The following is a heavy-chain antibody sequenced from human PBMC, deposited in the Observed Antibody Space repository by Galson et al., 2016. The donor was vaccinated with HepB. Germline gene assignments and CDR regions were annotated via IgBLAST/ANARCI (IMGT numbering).Heavy chain of an antibody. CDR2: INPSSGDS. CDR1: GYIFTDFY. J-gene: IGHJ5*02. Sequence: SVKVSCKASGYIFTDFYIEWVRQAPGRGLEWIGWINPSSGDSNSAQNFQGRVIMTKDASISTAYMELTSLTSADSAVYYCARVGDNVHRGVLNWLDPWGQGTLVTVSS. CDR3: ARVGDNVHRGVLNWLDP. D-gene: IGHD3-10*01. V-gene: IGHV1-2*02.